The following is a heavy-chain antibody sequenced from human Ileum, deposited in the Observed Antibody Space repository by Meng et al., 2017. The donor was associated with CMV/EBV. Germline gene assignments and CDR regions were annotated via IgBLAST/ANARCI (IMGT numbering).Heavy chain of an antibody. CDR3: AKSWSSLLYYYYGMDV. V-gene: IGHV3-23*01. D-gene: IGHD2/OR15-2a*01. CDR2: ISSRGDST. CDR1: GFTFSAYA. J-gene: IGHJ6*02. Sequence: GESLKISCAASGFTFSAYAMCWVRQAPGKGLEWVSAISSRGDSTYYADSVKGRFTLSRDNTRNTLFLQMSSLRAEDTAIYYCAKSWSSLLYYYYGMDVWGQGTTVTSP.